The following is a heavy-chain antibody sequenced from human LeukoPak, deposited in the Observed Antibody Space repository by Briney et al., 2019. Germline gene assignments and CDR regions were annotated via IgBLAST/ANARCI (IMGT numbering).Heavy chain of an antibody. D-gene: IGHD2-8*01. CDR1: GFTFSSYS. J-gene: IGHJ3*02. CDR2: ISSSSSYI. Sequence: GGSLRLSCAASGFTFSSYSMNWVRQAPGKGLEWVSSISSSSSYIYYADSVKGRFTISRDNAKNSLYLQMNSLRAEDTAVYYCARESCTNGVCFFDIWGQGTRVTVS. CDR3: ARESCTNGVCFFDI. V-gene: IGHV3-21*01.